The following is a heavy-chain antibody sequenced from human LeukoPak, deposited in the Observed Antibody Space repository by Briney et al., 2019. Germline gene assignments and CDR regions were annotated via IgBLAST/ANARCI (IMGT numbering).Heavy chain of an antibody. D-gene: IGHD6-13*01. CDR2: IYPGDSDT. J-gene: IGHJ3*02. V-gene: IGHV5-51*01. CDR3: ARFAQQLVPDDAFDI. Sequence: KDGESLKISCKGSGYSFTSYWIGWVRQMPGKGLEWMGIIYPGDSDTRYSPSFQGQVTISADKSISTAYLQWSSLKASDTAMYYGARFAQQLVPDDAFDIWGQGTMVTVSS. CDR1: GYSFTSYW.